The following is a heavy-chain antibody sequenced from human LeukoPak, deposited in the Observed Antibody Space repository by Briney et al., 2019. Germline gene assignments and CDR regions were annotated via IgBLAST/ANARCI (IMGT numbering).Heavy chain of an antibody. V-gene: IGHV1-69*05. J-gene: IGHJ4*02. Sequence: GPSLKLSCKASGGTFSSSAISWVRQAPGQGLEWMGGIIPIFGTANYAHTVQGRVTITTEESTSTAYFELSSLISDDTAVYYCATRPPYCSTTSCYQYDYWGQGTLVTVSS. CDR3: ATRPPYCSTTSCYQYDY. D-gene: IGHD2-2*01. CDR1: GGTFSSSA. CDR2: IIPIFGTA.